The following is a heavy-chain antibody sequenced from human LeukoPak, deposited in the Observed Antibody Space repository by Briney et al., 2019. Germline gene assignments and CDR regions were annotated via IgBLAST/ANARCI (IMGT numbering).Heavy chain of an antibody. V-gene: IGHV3-30*02. CDR2: IRYDGSNK. CDR3: PAAIVSLPAYYFDY. D-gene: IGHD2-2*01. Sequence: GGSLRLSCAASGFTFDDYAMHWVRQAPGKGLEWVAFIRYDGSNKYYADSVKGRFTISRDNSKNTLYLQMNSLRAEDTAVYYCPAAIVSLPAYYFDYWGQGTLVTVSS. CDR1: GFTFDDYA. J-gene: IGHJ4*02.